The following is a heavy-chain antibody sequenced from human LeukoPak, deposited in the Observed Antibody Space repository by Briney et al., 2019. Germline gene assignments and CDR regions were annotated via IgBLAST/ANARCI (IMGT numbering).Heavy chain of an antibody. V-gene: IGHV3-30*02. D-gene: IGHD2-21*02. CDR2: IRYDGSNT. Sequence: PGGSLRLSCAASGFTFSGYGMHWVRQAPGKGLEWLAFIRYDGSNTYYADSVKGRFTVSRDDSKNTLYLQMNSLRGDDTAVYYCAKAGDRDYYYYYMDVWGKGTTVTISS. CDR1: GFTFSGYG. CDR3: AKAGDRDYYYYYMDV. J-gene: IGHJ6*03.